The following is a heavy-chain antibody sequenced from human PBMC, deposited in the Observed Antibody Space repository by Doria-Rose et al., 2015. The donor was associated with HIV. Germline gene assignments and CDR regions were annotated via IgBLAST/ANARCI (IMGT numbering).Heavy chain of an antibody. CDR3: ARIKSSRWYHKYYFDF. Sequence: QVTLKESGPVLVKPTETLTLTCTVSGVSLSSPGMGVSWIRQPPGKALEWLAYIFSDDERSYKTSLKSRLTISRGTSKSQAVLTMTDMDPVDTATYYCARIKSSRWYHKYYFDFWGQGTLVIVSA. CDR2: IFSDDER. D-gene: IGHD6-13*01. J-gene: IGHJ4*02. CDR1: GVSLSSPGMG. V-gene: IGHV2-26*01.